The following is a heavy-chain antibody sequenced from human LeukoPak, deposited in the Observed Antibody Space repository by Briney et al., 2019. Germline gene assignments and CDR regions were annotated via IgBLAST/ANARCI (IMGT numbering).Heavy chain of an antibody. CDR1: GFTFNDYS. D-gene: IGHD3-10*01. CDR2: ISYDGSNK. Sequence: GGSLRLSCAASGFTFNDYSMHWVRQAPGKGLEWVAVISYDGSNKYYADSVKGRFTISRDNSKNTLYLQMNSLRAEDTAVYYCASPMVRGVITSTSGFDYWGQGTLVTVSS. J-gene: IGHJ4*02. CDR3: ASPMVRGVITSTSGFDY. V-gene: IGHV3-30-3*01.